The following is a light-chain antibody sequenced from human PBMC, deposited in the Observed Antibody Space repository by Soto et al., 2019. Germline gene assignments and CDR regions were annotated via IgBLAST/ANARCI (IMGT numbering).Light chain of an antibody. V-gene: IGLV1-47*02. J-gene: IGLJ3*02. Sequence: QLVLTQPPSASGTPGQRLIISCSGRSSNIGSNDVYWYQQLPGTAPKLLIYANDQRPSEVPDRFSGSKSGTSASLAISGLRSEDEAAYYCAAWDDSLGGSWVFGGGTKLTVL. CDR1: SSNIGSND. CDR3: AAWDDSLGGSWV. CDR2: AND.